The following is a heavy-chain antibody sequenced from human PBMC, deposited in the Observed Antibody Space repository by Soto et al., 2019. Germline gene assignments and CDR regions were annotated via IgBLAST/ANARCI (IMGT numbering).Heavy chain of an antibody. J-gene: IGHJ4*02. CDR1: GVSISSGGYY. CDR2: IYYSGST. V-gene: IGHV4-31*03. D-gene: IGHD2-21*02. Sequence: ASETLSLTCTVSGVSISSGGYYWSWIRQHPGKGLEWIGYIYYSGSTYYNPSLKSRVTISVDTSKNQFSLKLSSVTAADTAVYYCARGLLPLHFDYWGQGTLVTVSS. CDR3: ARGLLPLHFDY.